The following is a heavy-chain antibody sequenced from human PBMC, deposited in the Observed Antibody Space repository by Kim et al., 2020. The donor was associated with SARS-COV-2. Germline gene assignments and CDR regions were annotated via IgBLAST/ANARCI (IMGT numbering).Heavy chain of an antibody. CDR3: ARQAGPFQSSDKRYCTATTCHIDH. CDR2: IYYSGRT. CDR1: GGSISSSSYY. Sequence: SETLSLTCTVSGGSISSSSYYWGWIRQPPGKGLEWIASIYYSGRTYYNPSLKSRVTISADTSKNQFSLNLNSVTAADTAVYYCARQAGPFQSSDKRYCTATTCHIDHWGQGTLVTVSS. D-gene: IGHD2-8*02. V-gene: IGHV4-39*01. J-gene: IGHJ4*02.